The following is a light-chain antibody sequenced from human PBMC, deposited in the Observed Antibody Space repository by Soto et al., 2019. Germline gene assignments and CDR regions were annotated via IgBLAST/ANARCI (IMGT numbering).Light chain of an antibody. Sequence: PGERATLSCRASQSIDNNYLAWYQQKPGQAPRFVIYGASTRATDIPDRFSASGSGTDFTLTISRLEPEDFAVYYCQQYSRAPLTFGQGTKV. J-gene: IGKJ1*01. CDR1: QSIDNNY. CDR2: GAS. V-gene: IGKV3-20*01. CDR3: QQYSRAPLT.